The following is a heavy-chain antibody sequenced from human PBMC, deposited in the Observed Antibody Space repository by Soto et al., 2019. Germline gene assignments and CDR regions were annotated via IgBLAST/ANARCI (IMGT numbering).Heavy chain of an antibody. D-gene: IGHD6-19*01. Sequence: EVQLVESGGGLIQPGGSLRLSCAASGFTVSSNYMSWVRQAPGKGLEWVSVIYSGGSTYYADSVKGRFTISRDNSKNTLYLQMNSLRAEDTAVYYCARDLSSGWYGPGAQVCWGQGTLVTVSS. J-gene: IGHJ4*02. CDR3: ARDLSSGWYGPGAQVC. CDR2: IYSGGST. V-gene: IGHV3-53*01. CDR1: GFTVSSNY.